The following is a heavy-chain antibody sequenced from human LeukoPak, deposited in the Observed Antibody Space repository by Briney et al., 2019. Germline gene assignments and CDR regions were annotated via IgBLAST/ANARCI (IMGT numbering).Heavy chain of an antibody. CDR3: ARDLRYYYDSRYNWFDP. V-gene: IGHV1-69*13. Sequence: SVKVSCKASGYTFTSYGISRVRQAPGQGLEWMGGIIPIFGTANYAQKFQGRVTITADESTSTAYMELSSLRSEDTAVYYCARDLRYYYDSRYNWFDPWGQGTLVTVSS. J-gene: IGHJ5*02. CDR1: GYTFTSYG. D-gene: IGHD3-22*01. CDR2: IIPIFGTA.